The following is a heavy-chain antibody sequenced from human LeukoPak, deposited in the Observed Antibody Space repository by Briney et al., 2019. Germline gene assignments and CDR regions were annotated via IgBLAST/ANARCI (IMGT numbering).Heavy chain of an antibody. D-gene: IGHD6-19*01. CDR3: ARGSSGWYEGYFDY. Sequence: GGSLRLSCVVSGFTFSAYAVSWVRHAPGKGREWVSAISGSGVATYYADSVKGRFTISRDNSRNTLDLQMNSLRVDDTALYYCARGSSGWYEGYFDYWGLGTLVTVSS. V-gene: IGHV3-23*01. CDR2: ISGSGVAT. J-gene: IGHJ4*02. CDR1: GFTFSAYA.